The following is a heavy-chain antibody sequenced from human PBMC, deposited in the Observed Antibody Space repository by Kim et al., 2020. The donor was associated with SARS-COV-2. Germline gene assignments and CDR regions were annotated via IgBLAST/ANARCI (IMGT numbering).Heavy chain of an antibody. Sequence: SETLSLTCAVYGGSFSGYYWSWIRQPPGKGLEWIGEINHSGSTNYNPSLKSRVTISVDTSKNQFSLKLSSVTAADTAVYYCARGRTVTTGRRWFDPWGQG. CDR2: INHSGST. CDR3: ARGRTVTTGRRWFDP. V-gene: IGHV4-34*01. D-gene: IGHD4-17*01. CDR1: GGSFSGYY. J-gene: IGHJ5*02.